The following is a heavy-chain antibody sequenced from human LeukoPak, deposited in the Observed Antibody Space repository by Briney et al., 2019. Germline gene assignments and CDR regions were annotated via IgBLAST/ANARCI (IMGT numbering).Heavy chain of an antibody. Sequence: GASVKVSCKASGYTFTSYGISWVRQAPGQGLEWMGWISAYNGNTNYAQKLQGRVAMTTGTSTSTAYMELRSLRSDDTAVYYCARESRLNRGAGVYYYGMDVWGQGTTVTVSS. V-gene: IGHV1-18*01. D-gene: IGHD1-26*01. CDR2: ISAYNGNT. CDR3: ARESRLNRGAGVYYYGMDV. J-gene: IGHJ6*02. CDR1: GYTFTSYG.